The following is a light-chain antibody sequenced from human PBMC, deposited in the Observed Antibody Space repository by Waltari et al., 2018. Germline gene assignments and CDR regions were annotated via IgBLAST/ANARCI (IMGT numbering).Light chain of an antibody. V-gene: IGLV2-14*03. CDR2: DVI. J-gene: IGLJ3*02. CDR3: TSDDSGGTGG. Sequence: QSALTQPASVSGSPGQSITISCTGTSSDIGGYNYVSWYQQHPGKAPKCWAYDVIERPPGVSNRVSGSESGNAASLTIAGLQAADVADYYCTSDDSGGTGGCGGGTRVTV. CDR1: SSDIGGYNY.